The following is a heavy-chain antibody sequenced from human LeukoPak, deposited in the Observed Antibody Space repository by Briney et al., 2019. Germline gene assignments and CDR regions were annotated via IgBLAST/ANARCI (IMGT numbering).Heavy chain of an antibody. Sequence: GGSLRLSCAASGFTFGSYSIIWVRQSPAKGLEWVSSISSGSDYIHYADSVRGRFTISRDNAKSSVFLQMNSLRAEDSAVYYCARDADRRVGSITTAFDYWGPGTLVTVS. D-gene: IGHD1-26*01. CDR2: ISSGSDYI. J-gene: IGHJ4*02. CDR3: ARDADRRVGSITTAFDY. V-gene: IGHV3-21*06. CDR1: GFTFGSYS.